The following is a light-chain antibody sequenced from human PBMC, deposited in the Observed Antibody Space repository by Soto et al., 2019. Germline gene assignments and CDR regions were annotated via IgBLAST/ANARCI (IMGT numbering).Light chain of an antibody. Sequence: QSALTQPASVSGSPGQSITISCTGTSSDVGGYNYVSWYQQHPGKAPKLMIYDVSNRPSGVSNRFSGSKSGNTASLTISGLQAEDEADYYCSSYTSSSTLCIGGGTKL. CDR2: DVS. J-gene: IGLJ2*01. CDR3: SSYTSSSTLC. V-gene: IGLV2-14*01. CDR1: SSDVGGYNY.